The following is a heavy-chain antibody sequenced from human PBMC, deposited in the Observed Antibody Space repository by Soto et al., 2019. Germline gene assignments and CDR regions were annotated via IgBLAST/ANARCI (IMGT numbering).Heavy chain of an antibody. V-gene: IGHV4-39*01. J-gene: IGHJ5*02. CDR3: TSRYKWNDNYYDP. D-gene: IGHD1-20*01. CDR1: GNSISVHSYY. CDR2: SYYSGTT. Sequence: SETLSLTCTVSGNSISVHSYYWTWIRQPPGKGLDWLGSSYYSGTTYFNPSLKSRASISVHTSKNEFSLSLTSVTAADTAVYYCTSRYKWNDNYYDPWGQGSLVTLSS.